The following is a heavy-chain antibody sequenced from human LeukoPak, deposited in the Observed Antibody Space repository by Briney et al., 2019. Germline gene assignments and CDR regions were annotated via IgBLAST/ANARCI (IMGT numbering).Heavy chain of an antibody. CDR1: GGSISSYY. CDR3: ARGSQQPDYYYYYMDV. J-gene: IGHJ6*03. Sequence: SETLSLTCTVSGGSISSYYWSWIRQPAGKGLEWIGRIYTSGSTNYNPSFKSRVTMSVDTSKNQFSLKLSSVTAADTAVYYCARGSQQPDYYYYYMDVWGKGTTVTVSS. CDR2: IYTSGST. V-gene: IGHV4-4*07. D-gene: IGHD6-13*01.